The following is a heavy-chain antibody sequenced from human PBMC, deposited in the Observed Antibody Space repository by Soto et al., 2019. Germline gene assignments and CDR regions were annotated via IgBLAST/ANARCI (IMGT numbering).Heavy chain of an antibody. V-gene: IGHV4-59*01. D-gene: IGHD6-19*01. J-gene: IGHJ6*02. Sequence: SETLSLTCTVSGGSISSYYWSWIRQPPGKGLEWIGYIYYSGSTNYNPSLKSRVTISVDTSKNQFSLKLSSVTAADTAVYYCARQGSGWYYYYYGMDVWGQGTTVT. CDR3: ARQGSGWYYYYYGMDV. CDR2: IYYSGST. CDR1: GGSISSYY.